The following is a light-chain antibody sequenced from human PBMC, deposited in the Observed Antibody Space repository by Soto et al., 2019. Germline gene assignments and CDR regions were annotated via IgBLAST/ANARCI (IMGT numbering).Light chain of an antibody. CDR2: GAS. CDR1: QSVSSSY. V-gene: IGKV3-20*01. CDR3: QHYGSSRT. J-gene: IGKJ1*01. Sequence: EIVLTQAPGALSLSPGERATLYCRASQSVSSSYLAGYQQKPGQAPRLLIYGASSRATGIPDRFSGSGSGTDFTLTISRLEPEDFAVYYCQHYGSSRTFGQGTKVDNK.